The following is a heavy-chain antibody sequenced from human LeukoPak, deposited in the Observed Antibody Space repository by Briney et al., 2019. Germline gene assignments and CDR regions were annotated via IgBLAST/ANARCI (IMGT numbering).Heavy chain of an antibody. J-gene: IGHJ4*02. Sequence: GGSLRLSCAASGFAVSSNYMSWVRQAPGKGLEWVSVIYSGGSTYYADSVEGRFTISRDNSKNTLYLQMNSLRAEDTAVYYCAKDRYDYVRGSYRYGHYWGQGTLVTVSS. V-gene: IGHV3-53*01. CDR2: IYSGGST. CDR3: AKDRYDYVRGSYRYGHY. CDR1: GFAVSSNY. D-gene: IGHD3-16*02.